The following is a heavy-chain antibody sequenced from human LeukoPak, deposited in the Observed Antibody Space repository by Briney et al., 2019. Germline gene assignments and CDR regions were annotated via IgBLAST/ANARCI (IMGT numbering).Heavy chain of an antibody. V-gene: IGHV1-18*04. CDR3: ARVMTTVVTPDY. D-gene: IGHD4-23*01. Sequence: ASVKVSCKASGYTFTGYYMHWVRQAPGQGLEWMGWISAYNGNTNYAQKLQGRVTMTTDTSTSTAYMELRSLRSDDTAVYYCARVMTTVVTPDYWGQGTLVTVSS. CDR2: ISAYNGNT. CDR1: GYTFTGYY. J-gene: IGHJ4*02.